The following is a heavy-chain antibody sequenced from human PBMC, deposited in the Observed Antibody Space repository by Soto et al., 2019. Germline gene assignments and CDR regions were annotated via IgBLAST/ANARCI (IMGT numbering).Heavy chain of an antibody. CDR1: GFTFSSYA. CDR3: AKLAGLLYGWELYYFDY. J-gene: IGHJ4*02. Sequence: PRLSCAASGFTFSSYAMSWVRQAPGKGLEWVSAISGSGGSTYYADSVKGRFTISRDNSKNTLYLQMNSLRAEDTAVYYCAKLAGLLYGWELYYFDYWGQGTLVTVSS. V-gene: IGHV3-23*01. D-gene: IGHD2-2*02. CDR2: ISGSGGST.